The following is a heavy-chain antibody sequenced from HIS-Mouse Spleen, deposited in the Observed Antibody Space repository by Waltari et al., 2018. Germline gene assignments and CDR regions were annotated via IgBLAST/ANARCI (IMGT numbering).Heavy chain of an antibody. V-gene: IGHV4-38-2*02. J-gene: IGHJ5*02. Sequence: QVQLQESGPGLVKPSETLSLTCTVSGYSISSGYYWGWIRQPPGKGLEWIGSIYHTGSTYYNPSLKSRVTISVDTSKNQFSLKLSSVTAADTAVYYCARVKTWGQGTLVTVSS. CDR3: ARVKT. CDR1: GYSISSGYY. CDR2: IYHTGST.